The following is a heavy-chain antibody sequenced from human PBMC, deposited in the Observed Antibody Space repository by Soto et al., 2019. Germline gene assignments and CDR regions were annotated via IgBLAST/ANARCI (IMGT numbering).Heavy chain of an antibody. V-gene: IGHV1-18*01. CDR3: ARADTYYDFWSGYHYNDY. D-gene: IGHD3-3*01. J-gene: IGHJ4*02. CDR2: ISAYNGNT. Sequence: QVQLVQSGAEVKKPGASVKVSCKASGYTFTSYGISWVRQAPGQGLEWMGWISAYNGNTNYAQKLQGRVTMTTATSTSTAYMELRSLRSDDTAVYYCARADTYYDFWSGYHYNDYWGQGTLVTFSS. CDR1: GYTFTSYG.